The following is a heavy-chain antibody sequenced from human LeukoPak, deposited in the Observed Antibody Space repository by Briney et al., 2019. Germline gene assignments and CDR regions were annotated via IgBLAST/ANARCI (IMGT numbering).Heavy chain of an antibody. CDR1: GFTFDDYA. J-gene: IGHJ3*02. D-gene: IGHD6-19*01. CDR3: AKAVAGIDAFDI. V-gene: IGHV3-9*01. Sequence: GRSLRLSCAASGFTFDDYAMHWVRQAPGKGLEWVSGISWNSGSIGYADSVKGRFTISRDNAKNSLYLQMNSLRAEDTALYYCAKAVAGIDAFDIWGQGTMVTVSS. CDR2: ISWNSGSI.